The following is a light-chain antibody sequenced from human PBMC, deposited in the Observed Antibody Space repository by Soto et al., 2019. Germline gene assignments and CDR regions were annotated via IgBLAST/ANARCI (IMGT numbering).Light chain of an antibody. CDR3: QQSYSTPLT. J-gene: IGKJ4*02. V-gene: IGKV1-39*01. CDR1: RRITTF. CDR2: YAS. Sequence: DIQMTQSPSSLSASVGDRVTITCRASRRITTFLNWYQQRPGQVPKLLIYYASKLHTGVPSRFSGSGSGADFTLTISNVQLEDFATYYCQQSYSTPLTFGGGTTVDI.